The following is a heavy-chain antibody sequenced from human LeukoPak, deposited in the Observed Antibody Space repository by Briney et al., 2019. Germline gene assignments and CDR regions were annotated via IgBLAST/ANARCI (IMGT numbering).Heavy chain of an antibody. CDR2: INTDGSDI. D-gene: IGHD2-21*02. J-gene: IGHJ4*01. V-gene: IGHV3-74*01. Sequence: GGSLRLSCAASGFTFISYGMQWVRQAPGKGLVWVSRINTDGSDISYADSVKGRFTISRDNAKNTLYLQMNSLRGKDTAVYYCARELPREVTLDYWGQGTLVTVSS. CDR3: ARELPREVTLDY. CDR1: GFTFISYG.